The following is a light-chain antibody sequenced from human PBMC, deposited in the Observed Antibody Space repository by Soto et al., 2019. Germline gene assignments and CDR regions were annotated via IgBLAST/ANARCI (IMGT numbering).Light chain of an antibody. J-gene: IGLJ1*01. CDR3: SSFSVASPL. CDR2: DVS. V-gene: IGLV2-14*01. CDR1: ISDIGGYNY. Sequence: QSVLTQPSSMSGSPGQTVTISCAGTISDIGGYNYVSRYQHHPGTAPKLIIYDVSSRPSGVSHRFSASKSGNTASLTISGLQAEDEADYYCSSFSVASPLFGTGTKVTVL.